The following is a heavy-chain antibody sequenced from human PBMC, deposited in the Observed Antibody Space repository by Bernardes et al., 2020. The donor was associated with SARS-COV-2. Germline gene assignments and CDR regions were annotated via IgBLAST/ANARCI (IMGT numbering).Heavy chain of an antibody. Sequence: VGSLSLSCAASGFTFSSYWMSWVRQAPGKGLEWVANIKQDGSEKYYVDSVKGRFTISRDNAKNSLYLQMNSLRDEDTAVYYCARDKYGDYVFDYWGQGTLVTVSS. J-gene: IGHJ4*02. D-gene: IGHD4-17*01. CDR1: GFTFSSYW. CDR3: ARDKYGDYVFDY. CDR2: IKQDGSEK. V-gene: IGHV3-7*01.